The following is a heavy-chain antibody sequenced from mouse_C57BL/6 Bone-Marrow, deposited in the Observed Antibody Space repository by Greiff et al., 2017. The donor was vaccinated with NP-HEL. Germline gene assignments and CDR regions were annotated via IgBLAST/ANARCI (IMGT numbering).Heavy chain of an antibody. CDR3: ARDSNPYMDD. CDR1: GYSFTGYY. V-gene: IGHV1-42*01. J-gene: IGHJ4*01. Sequence: EVQLQQSGPELVKPGASVKISCKASGYSFTGYYMNWVKQSPEKSLEWIGEINPSTGGTTYNQKFKAKATLTVDKSSSTAYMQLKSLTSEDSAVYYCARDSNPYMDDWGQGTSVTVSS. CDR2: INPSTGGT. D-gene: IGHD2-5*01.